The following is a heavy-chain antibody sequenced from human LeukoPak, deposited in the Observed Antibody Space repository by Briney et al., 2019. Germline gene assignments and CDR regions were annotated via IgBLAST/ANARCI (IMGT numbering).Heavy chain of an antibody. Sequence: GASVKVSCKASGGTFSSYAISWVRQAPGQGLEWMGRIIPILGIANYAQKFQGRVTITADKSTSTAYMELSSLRSEDTAVYYCARGGYDSSGYRLDYWGQGTLVTVSS. J-gene: IGHJ4*02. CDR3: ARGGYDSSGYRLDY. V-gene: IGHV1-69*04. D-gene: IGHD3-22*01. CDR1: GGTFSSYA. CDR2: IIPILGIA.